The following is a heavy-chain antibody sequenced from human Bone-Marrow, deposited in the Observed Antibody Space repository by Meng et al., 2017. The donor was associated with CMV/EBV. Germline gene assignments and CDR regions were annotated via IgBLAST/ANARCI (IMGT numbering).Heavy chain of an antibody. D-gene: IGHD4-11*01. CDR1: GFTFSSYE. CDR3: ASGSDYSNYYYYYGMDV. J-gene: IGHJ6*01. Sequence: GGSLRLSCAASGFTFSSYEMNWVRQAPGKGLEWVSYISSSGSTIYYADSVKGRFTISRDNAKNSLYLQMNSLRAEDTAVYYCASGSDYSNYYYYYGMDVWGQGTTVTGSS. CDR2: ISSSGSTI. V-gene: IGHV3-48*03.